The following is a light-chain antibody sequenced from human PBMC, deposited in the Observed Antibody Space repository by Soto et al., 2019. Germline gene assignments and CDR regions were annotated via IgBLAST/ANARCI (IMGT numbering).Light chain of an antibody. CDR2: GVT. Sequence: QSVLTQPPSASGSPGQSVTISCTGTSSDVGGYNYVSWYQQHPGKAPKLMIYGVTKRPSGVPDRFSGSKSGNTASLTVSGLQAEDEAYYYCSSYAGSNNYVFGTGTQLTVL. V-gene: IGLV2-8*01. J-gene: IGLJ1*01. CDR1: SSDVGGYNY. CDR3: SSYAGSNNYV.